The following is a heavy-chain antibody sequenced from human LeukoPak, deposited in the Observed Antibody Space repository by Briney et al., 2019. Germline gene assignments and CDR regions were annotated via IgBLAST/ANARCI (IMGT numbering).Heavy chain of an antibody. J-gene: IGHJ4*02. CDR2: ISYDGGKT. CDR3: ARGFNDFWSGSQLEY. V-gene: IGHV3-30-3*01. CDR1: GFILGGYA. Sequence: GGSLRLSCAASGFILGGYAMHLVRQAPGKGLQWLAVISYDGGKTYYADSVEGRFTISRDNSKSTVYLEINSLRSEDTAIYYCARGFNDFWSGSQLEYWGQGTLVTVSS. D-gene: IGHD3-3*01.